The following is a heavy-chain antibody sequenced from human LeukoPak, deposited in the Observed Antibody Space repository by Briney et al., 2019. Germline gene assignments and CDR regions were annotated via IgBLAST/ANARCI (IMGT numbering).Heavy chain of an antibody. CDR1: GFTFSSYS. D-gene: IGHD3-16*01. CDR2: ISSSSSYI. V-gene: IGHV3-21*01. J-gene: IGHJ4*02. Sequence: RAGGSLRLSCAASGFTFSSYSMNWVRQAPGKGLEWVSSISSSSSYIYYADSVKGRFTISRDNAKNSLYLQMNSLRAEDTAVYYCARASRDGPFGDYFDYWGQGTLVTVSS. CDR3: ARASRDGPFGDYFDY.